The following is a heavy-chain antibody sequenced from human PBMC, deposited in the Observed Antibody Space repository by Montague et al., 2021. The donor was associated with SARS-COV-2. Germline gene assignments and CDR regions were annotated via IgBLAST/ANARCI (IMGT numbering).Heavy chain of an antibody. CDR1: GGSISRYY. J-gene: IGHJ6*04. V-gene: IGHV4-59*01. Sequence: SETLSLTCTVSGGSISRYYWNWIRQSPGKGLEWIGYIYYTGSTSYSPSLNSRVSISVDTSNNQFSLRLSSVTAADTAVYYCAREAVEKRVRTRMTGRLEEIYVFVLEVGGKGTTVIVSS. CDR3: AREAVEKRVRTRMTGRLEEIYVFVLEV. D-gene: IGHD2/OR15-2a*01. CDR2: IYYTGST.